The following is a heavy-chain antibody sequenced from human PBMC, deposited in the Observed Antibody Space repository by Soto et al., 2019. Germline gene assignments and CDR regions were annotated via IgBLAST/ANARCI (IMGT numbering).Heavy chain of an antibody. J-gene: IGHJ6*03. CDR3: ARQGYYDFWSGRENYYYYMDV. CDR1: GFTFSSYA. CDR2: ISGSGGST. D-gene: IGHD3-3*01. Sequence: VQLLESGGGLVQPGGSLRLSCAASGFTFSSYAMSWVRQAPGKGLEWVSAISGSGGSTYYADSGKGRFTISRDNSKNTLYLQMNSLRAEDTAVYYCARQGYYDFWSGRENYYYYMDVWGKGTTVTVSS. V-gene: IGHV3-23*01.